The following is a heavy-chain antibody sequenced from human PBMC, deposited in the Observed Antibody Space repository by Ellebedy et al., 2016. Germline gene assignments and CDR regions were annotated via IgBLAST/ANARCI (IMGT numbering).Heavy chain of an antibody. CDR1: GGSISSYY. J-gene: IGHJ5*02. D-gene: IGHD6-13*01. CDR3: ARGFVAAAGTDNWFNP. CDR2: IYYSGST. Sequence: SETLSLXCTVSGGSISSYYWSWIRQPPGKGLEWIGYIYYSGSTNYNPSLKSRVTISVDTSKNQFSLKLSSVTAADTAVYYCARGFVAAAGTDNWFNPWGQGTLVTVSS. V-gene: IGHV4-59*13.